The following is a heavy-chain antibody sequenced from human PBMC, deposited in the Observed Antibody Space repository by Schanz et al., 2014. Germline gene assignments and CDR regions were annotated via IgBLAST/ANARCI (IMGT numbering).Heavy chain of an antibody. V-gene: IGHV3-23*04. CDR3: AKAADWPVTRFDP. CDR2: LSEGGGGT. CDR1: GFTFSSYA. D-gene: IGHD3-9*01. Sequence: EVQLAESGGGLVQPGGSLRLSCAASGFTFSSYAMSWVRQAPGKGLEWVSALSEGGGGTHYADSVRGRFTISSDSSKNTLYLQMSSLRADDTAVYYCAKAADWPVTRFDPWGQGTPITVSS. J-gene: IGHJ5*02.